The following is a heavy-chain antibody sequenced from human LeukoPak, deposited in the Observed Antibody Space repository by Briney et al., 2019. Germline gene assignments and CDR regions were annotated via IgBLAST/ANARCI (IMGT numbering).Heavy chain of an antibody. Sequence: GGSLRLSCAASGFTFSSYAMSWVRQAPGKGLEWVSALYIGGNTYYADCVRGRFTISRDNSKNTLYLQMNSLRAEDTAIYYCMTAAGYNFGQYWGQGTLVTVSS. J-gene: IGHJ4*02. CDR2: LYIGGNT. CDR1: GFTFSSYA. D-gene: IGHD5-18*01. V-gene: IGHV3-23*05. CDR3: MTAAGYNFGQY.